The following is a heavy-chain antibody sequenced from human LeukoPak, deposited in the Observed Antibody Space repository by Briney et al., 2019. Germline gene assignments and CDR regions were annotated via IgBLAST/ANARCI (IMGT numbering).Heavy chain of an antibody. CDR3: ARHFGIGSRPAGFDY. V-gene: IGHV1-18*01. CDR1: GYTFTSYG. D-gene: IGHD3-3*02. CDR2: ISAYNGNT. J-gene: IGHJ4*02. Sequence: ASVKVSCKASGYTFTSYGISWVRQAPGQGLEWMGWISAYNGNTNYAQKLQGRVTMTTDTSTSTAYMELRSVRSDDTAVYYRARHFGIGSRPAGFDYWRQGPLVPVPS.